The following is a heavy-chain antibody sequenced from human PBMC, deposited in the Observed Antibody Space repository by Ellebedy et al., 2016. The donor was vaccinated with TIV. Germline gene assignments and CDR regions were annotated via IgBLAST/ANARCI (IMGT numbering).Heavy chain of an antibody. CDR3: ARGFLSKWLDP. Sequence: MPSETLSLTCTVSGGSTSTYYWTWIRQTPGKGLEWIGNVYYSGSPNYNPSLKSRVTISLDTSTKQFSLKLDSVTAADTAVYYCARGFLSKWLDPWGRGTLVTVSS. V-gene: IGHV4-59*01. CDR1: GGSTSTYY. J-gene: IGHJ5*02. CDR2: VYYSGSP.